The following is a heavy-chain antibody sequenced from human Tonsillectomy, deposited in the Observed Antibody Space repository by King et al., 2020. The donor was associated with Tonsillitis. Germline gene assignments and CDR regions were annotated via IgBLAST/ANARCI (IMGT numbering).Heavy chain of an antibody. CDR3: ASLGETAMTNWFDP. Sequence: QLQESGPGLVKPSETLSLTCTVSGASISSYYWSWIRQPPGKGLEWIGYIYYTGGTNYNPSLKGRVTISVDTSKNQFSLKLSSVTAADTAVYYCASLGETAMTNWFDPWGQGSLVTVSS. V-gene: IGHV4-59*01. D-gene: IGHD5-18*01. CDR2: IYYTGGT. CDR1: GASISSYY. J-gene: IGHJ5*02.